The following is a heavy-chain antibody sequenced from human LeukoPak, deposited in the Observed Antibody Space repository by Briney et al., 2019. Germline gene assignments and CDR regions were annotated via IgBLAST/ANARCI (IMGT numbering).Heavy chain of an antibody. D-gene: IGHD3-3*01. CDR1: GFTFSSYW. CDR2: INSDGSST. J-gene: IGHJ5*02. CDR3: ARDRSHPEYYDFWSGYESNWFDP. Sequence: GGSLRLSCAASGFTFSSYWMHWVRQAPGKGLVWVSRINSDGSSTSYADSVKGRFTISRDNAKNTLYLQMNSLRAEDTAVYYCARDRSHPEYYDFWSGYESNWFDPWGQGTLVTVSS. V-gene: IGHV3-74*01.